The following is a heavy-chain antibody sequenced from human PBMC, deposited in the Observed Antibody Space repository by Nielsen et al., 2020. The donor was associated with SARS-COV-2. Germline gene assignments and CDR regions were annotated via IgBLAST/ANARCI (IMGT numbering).Heavy chain of an antibody. CDR1: GLTFNNAW. D-gene: IGHD1-1*01. J-gene: IGHJ4*02. V-gene: IGHV3-15*01. Sequence: GESLKISCAAPGLTFNNAWLTWVRQVPGTGLEWIGRIKSKSAGGTTDYAAPVKGRFAISRDDSKNTLFLQMNSLKTEDTAVYYCISEFVQLWPREAYWGQGTLVAVSS. CDR2: IKSKSAGGTT. CDR3: ISEFVQLWPREAY.